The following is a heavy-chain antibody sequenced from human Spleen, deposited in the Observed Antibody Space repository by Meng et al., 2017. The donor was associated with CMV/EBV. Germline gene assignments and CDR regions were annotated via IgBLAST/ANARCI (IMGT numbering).Heavy chain of an antibody. CDR3: ARGGELRFLEWLPSYYYYGMDV. CDR2: IYPGDSDT. Sequence: GESLKISCKGSGYSFTSYWIGWVRQMPGKGLEWMGIIYPGDSDTRYSPSFQGQVTISADKSISTAYLQWSSLKASDTAMYYCARGGELRFLEWLPSYYYYGMDVWGQGTTVTAP. V-gene: IGHV5-51*01. CDR1: GYSFTSYW. J-gene: IGHJ6*02. D-gene: IGHD3-3*01.